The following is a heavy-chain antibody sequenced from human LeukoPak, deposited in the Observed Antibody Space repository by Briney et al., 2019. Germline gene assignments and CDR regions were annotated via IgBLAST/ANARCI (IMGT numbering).Heavy chain of an antibody. J-gene: IGHJ4*02. V-gene: IGHV3-30*18. CDR3: VKDDQDCSGGSCYFDY. D-gene: IGHD2-15*01. Sequence: GGSLRLSCDASGFRFRSYGIHWVRQAAGKGLDWVASISPDGSDENYADSVKGRFTISRDNSKNTVYLQMNGLTSDDTAVYFCVKDDQDCSGGSCYFDYWGQGTLVTVSS. CDR2: ISPDGSDE. CDR1: GFRFRSYG.